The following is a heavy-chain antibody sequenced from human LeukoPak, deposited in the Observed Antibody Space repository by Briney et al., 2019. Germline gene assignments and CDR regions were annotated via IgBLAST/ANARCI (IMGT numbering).Heavy chain of an antibody. D-gene: IGHD3-3*01. CDR1: GFTFSNAW. CDR2: IKSKSDGGTV. J-gene: IGHJ3*01. CDR3: PSELRSLEWLLSSYALDV. V-gene: IGHV3-15*07. Sequence: GGSLRLSCAASGFTFSNAWMNWVRQAPGKGLEWVGRIKSKSDGGTVEYAAPVEGRFTISRHDLRNMLFLQMNRLNTEDTAVYYCPSELRSLEWLLSSYALDVWGQGTMVTVSS.